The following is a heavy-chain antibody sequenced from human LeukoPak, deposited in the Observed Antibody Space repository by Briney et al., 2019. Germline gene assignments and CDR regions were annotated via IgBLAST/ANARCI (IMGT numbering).Heavy chain of an antibody. J-gene: IGHJ4*02. CDR1: GGSISSYY. CDR3: ARAGPGYCSSTSCYYFDY. V-gene: IGHV4-59*01. D-gene: IGHD2-2*01. Sequence: SETLSLTCIVSGGSISSYYWSWIRQPPGKGLEWIGYIYYSGSTHYNPSLKSRVTISVDTSKNQFSLELNSVTAADTAVYYCARAGPGYCSSTSCYYFDYWGKGTLVTVSS. CDR2: IYYSGST.